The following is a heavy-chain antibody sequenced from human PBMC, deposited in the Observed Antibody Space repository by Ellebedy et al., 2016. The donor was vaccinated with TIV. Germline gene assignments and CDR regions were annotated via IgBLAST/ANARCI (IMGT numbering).Heavy chain of an antibody. Sequence: GESLKISXAASGFTFSRYSMNWVRQAPGKGLEWVSSIIVGSDYIYYADSVRGRFSISRDNSLYLQMNSLRDEDTAVYYCTRDGGRAYEMDVWGQGTTVIVSS. J-gene: IGHJ6*02. CDR2: IIVGSDYI. CDR3: TRDGGRAYEMDV. CDR1: GFTFSRYS. V-gene: IGHV3-21*01. D-gene: IGHD3-16*01.